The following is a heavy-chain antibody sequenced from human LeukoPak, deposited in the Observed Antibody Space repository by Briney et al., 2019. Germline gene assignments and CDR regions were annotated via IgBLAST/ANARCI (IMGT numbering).Heavy chain of an antibody. CDR2: IDPSGGST. D-gene: IGHD3-3*01. J-gene: IGHJ4*02. Sequence: ASAKVSCKASGYTFTTYYMHWVRQAPGQGLEWMGIIDPSGGSTNYAQKFQGRVTMTRDTSTSTVYMELSSLRSQDTAMYYCARDTSTIFGVAPFYYFDYWGQGTLVTVSS. CDR3: ARDTSTIFGVAPFYYFDY. V-gene: IGHV1-46*01. CDR1: GYTFTTYY.